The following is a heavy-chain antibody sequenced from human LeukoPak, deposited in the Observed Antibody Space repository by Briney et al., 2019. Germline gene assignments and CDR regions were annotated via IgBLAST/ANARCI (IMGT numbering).Heavy chain of an antibody. CDR2: IGYEGVHK. CDR3: AKDLHGGYSSDY. CDR1: GFTFNNFG. J-gene: IGHJ4*02. D-gene: IGHD3-22*01. Sequence: GGSLRLSCAASGFTFNNFGMHWVRQAPGKGLEWVAFIGYEGVHKYYADSVKGRFTISKDNSKATLYLQMNSLRPEDTAVYYCAKDLHGGYSSDYWGQGTLVTVSP. V-gene: IGHV3-30*02.